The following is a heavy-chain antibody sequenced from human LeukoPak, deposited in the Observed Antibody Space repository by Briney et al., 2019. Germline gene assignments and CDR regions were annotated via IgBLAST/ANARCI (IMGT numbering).Heavy chain of an antibody. D-gene: IGHD3-10*01. V-gene: IGHV3-23*01. CDR1: GFTFSSYA. CDR3: AENFPRFGDLIYYYYGMDV. Sequence: GGSLRLSCAASGFTFSSYAMSWVRQAPGKGLEWVSAISGSGGSTYYADSVKGRFTISRDNSKNTLYLQMNSLRAEDTAVYYCAENFPRFGDLIYYYYGMDVWGQGTMVTVSS. CDR2: ISGSGGST. J-gene: IGHJ6*02.